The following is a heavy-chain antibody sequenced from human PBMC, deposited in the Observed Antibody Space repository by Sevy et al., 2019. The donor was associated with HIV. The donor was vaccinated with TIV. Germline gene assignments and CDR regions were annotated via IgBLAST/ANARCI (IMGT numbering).Heavy chain of an antibody. CDR2: IQYDGSNK. V-gene: IGHV3-30*02. CDR3: VKEGGGGGGDH. J-gene: IGHJ4*02. D-gene: IGHD3-16*01. CDR1: GFSFSSYG. Sequence: GGSLRLSCAASGFSFSSYGMHWVRQAPGKGLEWMSYIQYDGSNKDYADSVKGRFTISRDNSKNTLYLQMNSLRVEDTAVFYCVKEGGGGGGDHWGQGTLVTVSP.